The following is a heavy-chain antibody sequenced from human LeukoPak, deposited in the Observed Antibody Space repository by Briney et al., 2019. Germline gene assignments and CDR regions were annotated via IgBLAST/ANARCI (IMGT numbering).Heavy chain of an antibody. D-gene: IGHD3-3*01. CDR1: GFTFSSYA. J-gene: IGHJ5*02. CDR2: ISGSGGST. CDR3: AKDLSPDYDFWNNWFDP. V-gene: IGHV3-23*01. Sequence: GGSLRLSCAASGFTFSSYAMSWVRQAPGKGLEWVSAISGSGGSTYYADSVKGRFTISRDNSKNTLYLQMNSLRAEDTAVYYCAKDLSPDYDFWNNWFDPWGQGTLVTVSS.